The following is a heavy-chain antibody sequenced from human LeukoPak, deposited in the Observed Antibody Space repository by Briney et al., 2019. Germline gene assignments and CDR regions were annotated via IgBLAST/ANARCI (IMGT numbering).Heavy chain of an antibody. V-gene: IGHV4-34*01. Sequence: SETLSLTCAVYGGSFSGYYWNWIRQPPGKGLEWVGEINHSGSTNYNPSLKSRVTISVDTSKNQFSLKLSSVTAADTAVYYCARGRGKYCTNGVCDQGGIYYFDYWGQGTLVTVSS. D-gene: IGHD2-8*01. CDR3: ARGRGKYCTNGVCDQGGIYYFDY. CDR1: GGSFSGYY. J-gene: IGHJ4*02. CDR2: INHSGST.